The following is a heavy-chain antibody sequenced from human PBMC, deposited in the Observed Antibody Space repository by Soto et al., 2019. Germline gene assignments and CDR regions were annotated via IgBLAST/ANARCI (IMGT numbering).Heavy chain of an antibody. V-gene: IGHV3-23*01. CDR1: VFTFSSYA. Sequence: EVQLLESGGGLVQPGGSLRLSCAASVFTFSSYAMSWVRQAPGKGLEWVSAISGSGGSTYYADSVKGRFTISRDNSKNTLYLQMNSLRGEDTAVYYCAKGMGPYYYYGMDVWGQGTTVTVSS. CDR3: AKGMGPYYYYGMDV. J-gene: IGHJ6*02. CDR2: ISGSGGST.